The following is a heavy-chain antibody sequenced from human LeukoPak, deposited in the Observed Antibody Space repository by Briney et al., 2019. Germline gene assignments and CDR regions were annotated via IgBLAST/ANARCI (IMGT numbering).Heavy chain of an antibody. V-gene: IGHV4-59*01. Sequence: SETLSLTCTVSGGSISSYYWSWLRQPPGKGVEWIGYIYYSGSTNYNPSLKSRVTISVDTSKNQFSLKLSSVTAADTAVYYCARPRGYSYNDAFDIWGQGTMVTVSS. J-gene: IGHJ3*02. CDR1: GGSISSYY. CDR2: IYYSGST. D-gene: IGHD5-18*01. CDR3: ARPRGYSYNDAFDI.